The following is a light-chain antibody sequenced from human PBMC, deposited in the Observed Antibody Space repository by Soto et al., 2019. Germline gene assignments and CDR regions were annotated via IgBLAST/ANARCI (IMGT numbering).Light chain of an antibody. CDR1: QSISTW. V-gene: IGKV1-5*03. J-gene: IGKJ2*01. CDR3: QQYNSYPYT. Sequence: DIQMTQSPSTLSASVRDRVTITCRASQSISTWLAWYQQKPGKAPKLLMYKASDLESGVPSRFSGSGSGTGFTLTISSLQPDDFATYYCQQYNSYPYTFGQGTKLEIK. CDR2: KAS.